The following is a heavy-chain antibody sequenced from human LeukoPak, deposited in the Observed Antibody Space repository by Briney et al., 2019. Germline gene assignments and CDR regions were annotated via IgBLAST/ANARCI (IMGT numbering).Heavy chain of an antibody. D-gene: IGHD6-13*01. J-gene: IGHJ4*02. Sequence: PGGSLRLSCAVSGFTFSSFWMSWVRQPPGKGLEWVANIKQDGSEKYYVDSVKGRFTISRDNAKNSLYLQMNSLRAEDTAVYYCARDRYSSSWRNFDYWGQGTLVTVSS. CDR3: ARDRYSSSWRNFDY. CDR1: GFTFSSFW. V-gene: IGHV3-7*01. CDR2: IKQDGSEK.